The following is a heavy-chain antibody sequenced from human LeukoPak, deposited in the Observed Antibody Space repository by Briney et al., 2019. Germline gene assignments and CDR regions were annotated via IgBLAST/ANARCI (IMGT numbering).Heavy chain of an antibody. D-gene: IGHD2-2*01. CDR1: GGSISSSY. CDR3: ARASPKPLFDY. J-gene: IGHJ4*02. Sequence: SETLSLTCIVSGGSISSSYWSWIRQSPGKGLEWIGYVHYAESSYYNPSLKSRVTLSVDTSKNQFSLKLSSVTAADTAVYYCARASPKPLFDYWGQGTLVNVSS. V-gene: IGHV4-59*12. CDR2: VHYAESS.